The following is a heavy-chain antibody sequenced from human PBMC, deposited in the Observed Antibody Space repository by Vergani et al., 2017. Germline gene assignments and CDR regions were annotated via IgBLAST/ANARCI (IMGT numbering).Heavy chain of an antibody. CDR1: GGSISSGGYY. CDR2: IYYSGST. V-gene: IGHV4-31*03. J-gene: IGHJ5*02. Sequence: QVQLQESGPGLVKPSQTLSLTCTVSGGSISSGGYYWSWIRQHPGKGLEWIGYIYYSGSTYYNPSLKSRVTISVDTSKNKFALKLSSVTAADTAVYYCARDNSGSYLAQLDPWGQGTLVTVSS. D-gene: IGHD1-26*01. CDR3: ARDNSGSYLAQLDP.